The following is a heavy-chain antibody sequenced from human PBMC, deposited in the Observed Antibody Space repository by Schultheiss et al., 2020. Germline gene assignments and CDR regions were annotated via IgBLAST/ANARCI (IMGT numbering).Heavy chain of an antibody. CDR3: AKDRRVWSSSWYDY. V-gene: IGHV3-30*18. J-gene: IGHJ4*02. CDR2: ISYDGSNK. CDR1: GFTFSEYS. D-gene: IGHD6-13*01. Sequence: GGSLRLSCAASGFTFSEYSMNWVRQAPGKGLEWVAVISYDGSNKYYADSVKGRFTISRDNAKNTLYLQMNSLRAEDTAVYYCAKDRRVWSSSWYDYWGQGTLVTVSS.